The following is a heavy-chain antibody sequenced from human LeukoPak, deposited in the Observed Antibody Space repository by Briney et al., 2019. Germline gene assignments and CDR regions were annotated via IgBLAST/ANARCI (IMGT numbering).Heavy chain of an antibody. V-gene: IGHV3-66*01. CDR2: IYSGGST. CDR3: AREIVGATTSPLDY. CDR1: GFTFSTYG. J-gene: IGHJ4*02. D-gene: IGHD1-26*01. Sequence: GGSLRLSCAASGFTFSTYGMHWVRQAPGKGLEWVSVIYSGGSTYYADSVKGRFTISRDNSKNTLYLQMNSLRAEDTAVYYCAREIVGATTSPLDYWGQGTLVTVSS.